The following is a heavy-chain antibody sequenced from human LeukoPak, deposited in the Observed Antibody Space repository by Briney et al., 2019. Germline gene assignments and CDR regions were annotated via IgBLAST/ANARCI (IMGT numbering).Heavy chain of an antibody. D-gene: IGHD1-26*01. CDR1: GYTFTSYD. V-gene: IGHV1-8*03. Sequence: ASVKVSCKASGYTFTSYDINWVRQATGQGLEWMGWMNPNSGNTGYAQKFQGRVTITRNTSISTAYMELSSLRSEDTAVYYCARVSWEGDYVDYWGQGTLVTVSS. CDR2: MNPNSGNT. J-gene: IGHJ4*02. CDR3: ARVSWEGDYVDY.